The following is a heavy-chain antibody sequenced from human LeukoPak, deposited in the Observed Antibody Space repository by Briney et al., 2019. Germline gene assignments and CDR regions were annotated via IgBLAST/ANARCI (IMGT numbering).Heavy chain of an antibody. CDR2: IDSSKSYI. Sequence: AGGSLRLSCAVSGFTFSRYSMKWVRQAPGKGLEWVSSIDSSKSYIFYADSVKGRFTISRDNAKNSLYLQMNSLRAEDTALYHCARDFPGIAAAGTSYYYYYMDVWGKGTTVTVSS. J-gene: IGHJ6*03. CDR3: ARDFPGIAAAGTSYYYYYMDV. V-gene: IGHV3-21*04. D-gene: IGHD6-13*01. CDR1: GFTFSRYS.